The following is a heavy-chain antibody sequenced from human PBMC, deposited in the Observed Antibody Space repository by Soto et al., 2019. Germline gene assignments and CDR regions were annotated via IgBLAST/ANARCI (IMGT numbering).Heavy chain of an antibody. CDR2: IYYSGST. CDR1: GGSIRSSSYY. V-gene: IGHV4-39*01. D-gene: IGHD3-3*01. J-gene: IGHJ6*02. CDR3: ARGGRYYDFWSGYYSSTYYYYYGMDV. Sequence: SETLSLTCTVSGGSIRSSSYYWGWIRQPPGKGLEWIGSIYYSGSTYYNPSLKSRVTISVDTSKNQFSLKLSSVTAADTAVYYCARGGRYYDFWSGYYSSTYYYYYGMDVWGQGTTVTVSS.